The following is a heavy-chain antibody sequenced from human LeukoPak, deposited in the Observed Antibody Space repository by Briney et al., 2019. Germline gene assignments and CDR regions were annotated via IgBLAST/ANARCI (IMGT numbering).Heavy chain of an antibody. CDR3: ARDPISAQLIAVAGLDY. CDR2: IYHSGST. CDR1: GGSISSSNW. D-gene: IGHD6-19*01. V-gene: IGHV4-4*02. J-gene: IGHJ4*02. Sequence: SETLSLTCAVSGGSISSSNWWSWVRQPPGKGLEWIGEIYHSGSTNYNPSLKSRVTISVDKSKNQFSLKLSSVTAADTAVYYCARDPISAQLIAVAGLDYWGQGTLVTVSS.